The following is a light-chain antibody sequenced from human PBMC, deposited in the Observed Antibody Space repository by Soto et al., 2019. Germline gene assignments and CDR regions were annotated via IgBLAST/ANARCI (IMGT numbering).Light chain of an antibody. CDR1: QSISSK. V-gene: IGKV1-39*01. J-gene: IGKJ1*01. CDR3: QQDNNWPT. Sequence: DIQMTQSPSSLSASVGDGVTITCRASQSISSKLSWYQQKPGKVPKLLIYAADRLQSGVPSRFSGSGYGTEFTLTISSLQAQDFAVYYCQQDNNWPTFGQGTKVDIK. CDR2: AAD.